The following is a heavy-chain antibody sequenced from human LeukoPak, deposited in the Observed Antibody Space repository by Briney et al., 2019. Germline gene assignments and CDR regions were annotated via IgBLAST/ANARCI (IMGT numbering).Heavy chain of an antibody. J-gene: IGHJ4*02. Sequence: SETLSLTCAVSGYSISSGYCWGWIRQPPGKGLDWIGSMCHSGSTYYNPSLKSRVTISVDTSKNQFSLKLSSVTAADTAVYYCAGALGGPYDYVWGTYRYPFDYWGQGTLVTVSS. CDR2: MCHSGST. CDR1: GYSISSGYC. D-gene: IGHD3-16*02. CDR3: AGALGGPYDYVWGTYRYPFDY. V-gene: IGHV4-38-2*01.